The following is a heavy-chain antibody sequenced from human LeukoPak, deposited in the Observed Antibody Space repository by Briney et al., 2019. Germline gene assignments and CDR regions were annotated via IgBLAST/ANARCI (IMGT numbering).Heavy chain of an antibody. CDR3: ARRFDS. CDR1: GGSISSISNY. Sequence: SETLSLTCTVSGGSISSISNYWGWLRQPPGKGLEWIGSTYSRGTTYYNPSLRSRVTISVDTSKNQFSLKLSSVTAADTAVYYCARRFDSWGQGTLVTVSS. J-gene: IGHJ4*02. V-gene: IGHV4-39*07. CDR2: TYSRGTT.